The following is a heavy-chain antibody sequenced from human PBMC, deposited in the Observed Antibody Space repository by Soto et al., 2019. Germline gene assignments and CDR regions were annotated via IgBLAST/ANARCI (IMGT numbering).Heavy chain of an antibody. D-gene: IGHD1-26*01. CDR1: GFTFTSSA. CDR2: IVVGSGNT. Sequence: ASVKVFCKASGFTFTSSAMQRVRQVRGQRLVWIGWIVVGSGNTTYAQKFQERVTITRDMSTSTAYLKLSSLRSGDPAVYYCAVSQERNALSIVSATSGDYWGQGTLVTLSS. J-gene: IGHJ4*02. CDR3: AVSQERNALSIVSATSGDY. V-gene: IGHV1-58*02.